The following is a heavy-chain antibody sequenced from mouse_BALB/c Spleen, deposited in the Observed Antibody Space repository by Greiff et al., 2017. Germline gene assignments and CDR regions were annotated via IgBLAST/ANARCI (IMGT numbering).Heavy chain of an antibody. J-gene: IGHJ3*01. V-gene: IGHV5-9-4*01. CDR1: GFTFSSYA. D-gene: IGHD1-2*01. Sequence: EVMLVESGGGLVKPGGSLKLSCAASGFTFSSYAMSWVRQSPEKRLEWVAEISSGGSYTYYPDTVTGRFTISRDNAKNTLYLEMSSLRSEDTAMYYCARGGYGYAYWGQGTLVTVSA. CDR3: ARGGYGYAY. CDR2: ISSGGSYT.